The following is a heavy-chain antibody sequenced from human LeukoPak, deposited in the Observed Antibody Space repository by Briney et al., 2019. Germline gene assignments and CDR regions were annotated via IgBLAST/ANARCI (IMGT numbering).Heavy chain of an antibody. J-gene: IGHJ4*02. D-gene: IGHD1-26*01. Sequence: GGFLRLSCAASGFTVNSTYMTWVRQAPGKGLEWVSVIYTGDGTYYADSVKGRFTISRDNSKNTVYLQMNSLRAEDTAVYYCARVGSGSYYPRWGQGTPVTVSS. CDR1: GFTVNSTY. V-gene: IGHV3-53*01. CDR2: IYTGDGT. CDR3: ARVGSGSYYPR.